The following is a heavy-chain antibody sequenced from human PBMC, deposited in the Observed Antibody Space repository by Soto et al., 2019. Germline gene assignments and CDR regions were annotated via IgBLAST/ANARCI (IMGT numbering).Heavy chain of an antibody. J-gene: IGHJ4*02. CDR2: INPNSGGT. V-gene: IGHV1-2*02. D-gene: IGHD6-13*01. Sequence: GASVKVSCKASGYTFTGYYMHWVRQAPGQGLEWMGWINPNSGGTNYAQKFQGRVTMTRDTSISTAYMELSRLRSDDTAVYYCARTSIAAAGQPFDYWGQGTLVTVSS. CDR1: GYTFTGYY. CDR3: ARTSIAAAGQPFDY.